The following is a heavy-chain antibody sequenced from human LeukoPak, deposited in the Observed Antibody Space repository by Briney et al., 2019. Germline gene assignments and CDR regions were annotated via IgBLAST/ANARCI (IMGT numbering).Heavy chain of an antibody. CDR3: ARDMSRWFDP. CDR1: GYSFTGHY. J-gene: IGHJ5*02. CDR2: INPNSGGT. D-gene: IGHD3-16*01. Sequence: ASVKVSCKASGYSFTGHYMHWVRQAPGQGLEWMGWINPNSGGTNYAQKFQGRVTMTRDTSISTAYMELSRLRSDDTAVYYCARDMSRWFDPWGQGTLVTVSS. V-gene: IGHV1-2*02.